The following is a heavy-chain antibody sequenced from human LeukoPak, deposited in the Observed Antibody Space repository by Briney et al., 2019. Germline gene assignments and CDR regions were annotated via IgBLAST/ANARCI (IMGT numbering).Heavy chain of an antibody. CDR2: IKQDGSEK. CDR3: VRALGSSSADY. V-gene: IGHV3-7*01. D-gene: IGHD6-6*01. J-gene: IGHJ4*02. Sequence: GGSLRLSCAASGFTFTHSWMSWVRQAPGKGLEWVANIKQDGSEKYYVDSVEGRFTIPRDNAKNSVSLQMNRLRGEDTAVYYCVRALGSSSADYWGQGTLVSVSS. CDR1: GFTFTHSW.